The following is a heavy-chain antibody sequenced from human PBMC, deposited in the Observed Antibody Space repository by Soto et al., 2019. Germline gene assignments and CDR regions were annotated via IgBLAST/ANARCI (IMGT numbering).Heavy chain of an antibody. CDR2: IFPLTDIP. CDR3: ARSPLVVLNYFES. CDR1: GGTFRNYP. Sequence: QVQLVQSGTEVKKPGSSVKVSCKASGGTFRNYPINWVRQAPGQGLEWMGSIFPLTDIPDYAQNFQARLTISADKSTSTAYMELSSLTSDDTVMYFCARSPLVVLNYFESWGKGTLVTVSS. J-gene: IGHJ4*02. V-gene: IGHV1-69*02.